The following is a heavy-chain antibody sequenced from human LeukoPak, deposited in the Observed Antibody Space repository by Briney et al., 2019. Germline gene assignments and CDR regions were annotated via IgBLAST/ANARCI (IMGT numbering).Heavy chain of an antibody. V-gene: IGHV3-30*02. J-gene: IGHJ4*02. CDR2: IRYDGSNK. CDR1: GFTFSSYG. Sequence: GGSLRLSCAASGFTFSSYGMHWVRQAPGKGLEWVAFIRYDGSNKYYADSVKGRFTISRDNSKNTLYLQMNSLRAEDTAVYYCARGRYSYGYGDYWGQGTLVTVSS. CDR3: ARGRYSYGYGDY. D-gene: IGHD5-18*01.